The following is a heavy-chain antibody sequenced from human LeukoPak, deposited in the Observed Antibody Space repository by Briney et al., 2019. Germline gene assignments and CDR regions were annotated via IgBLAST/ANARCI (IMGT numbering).Heavy chain of an antibody. CDR2: ISGSGGST. CDR1: GFTFSDHY. D-gene: IGHD6-19*01. J-gene: IGHJ1*01. CDR3: ARRRGGWTEYFQH. V-gene: IGHV3-23*01. Sequence: GGSLRLSCAASGFTFSDHYMDWVRQAPGKGLEWVSAISGSGGSTYYADSVKGRFTISRDNSKNTLYLQMNSLRAEDTAVYYCARRRGGWTEYFQHWGQGTLVTVSS.